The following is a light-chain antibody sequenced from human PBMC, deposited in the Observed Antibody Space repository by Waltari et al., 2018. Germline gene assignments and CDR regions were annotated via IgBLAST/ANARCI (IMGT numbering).Light chain of an antibody. CDR3: CSYAGRNIWV. V-gene: IGLV2-23*02. J-gene: IGLJ3*02. Sequence: QSALTQPASVSGSPGQSITISCPGTSSDVGFYNLLSWYQQHPDEAPTLMVYEVIERPSGVSNRFSGSKSGNTASLTISGLQAEDEADYYCCSYAGRNIWVFGGGTKLTVV. CDR1: SSDVGFYNL. CDR2: EVI.